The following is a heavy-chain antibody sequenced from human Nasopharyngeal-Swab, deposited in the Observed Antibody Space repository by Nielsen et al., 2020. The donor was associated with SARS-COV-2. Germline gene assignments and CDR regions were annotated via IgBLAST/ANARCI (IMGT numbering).Heavy chain of an antibody. J-gene: IGHJ6*02. CDR1: GFTFSSYA. V-gene: IGHV3-23*01. CDR3: ARYDYIWGSLYGMDV. Sequence: GGSLRLSCAASGFTFSSYAMSWVRQAPGKGLEWVSAISGGTGGTFYADSVKGRFTISRDNSKNTLFLQMNSLRAEDTAVYYCARYDYIWGSLYGMDVWGQGTTVTVSS. D-gene: IGHD3-16*01. CDR2: ISGGTGGT.